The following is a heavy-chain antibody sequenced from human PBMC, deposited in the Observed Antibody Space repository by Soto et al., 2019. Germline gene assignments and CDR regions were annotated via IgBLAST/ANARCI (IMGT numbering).Heavy chain of an antibody. D-gene: IGHD4-17*01. CDR1: GFTFGTYA. CDR2: ISASGEST. V-gene: IGHV3-23*01. CDR3: AHPRGYGVFDAYDI. Sequence: GGSLRLSCTASGFTFGTYAMSWVRQAPGKGLEWVSAISASGESTYSADSVKGRFTISRDNSMNALYLQMSSLRIEDTAVYYCAHPRGYGVFDAYDIWGQGTMVTVSS. J-gene: IGHJ3*02.